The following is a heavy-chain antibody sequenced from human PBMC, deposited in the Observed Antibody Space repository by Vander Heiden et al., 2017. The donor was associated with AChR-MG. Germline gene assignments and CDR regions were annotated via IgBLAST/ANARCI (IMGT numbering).Heavy chain of an antibody. CDR1: GGSISSYY. D-gene: IGHD2-2*01. J-gene: IGHJ6*02. V-gene: IGHV4-59*01. CDR2: IYYSGST. Sequence: QVQLQESGPGLVKPSETLSLTCTVSGGSISSYYWSWIRQPPGKGLEWIGYIYYSGSTNYNPSLKSRVTISVDTSKNQFSLKLSSVTAADTAVYYCARGDYCSSTSCWSYYYYYGMDVWGQGTTVTVSS. CDR3: ARGDYCSSTSCWSYYYYYGMDV.